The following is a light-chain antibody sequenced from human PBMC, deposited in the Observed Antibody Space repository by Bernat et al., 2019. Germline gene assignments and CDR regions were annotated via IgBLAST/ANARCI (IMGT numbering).Light chain of an antibody. J-gene: IGLJ1*01. CDR2: WNS. V-gene: IGLV1-47*01. CDR1: SSNIGSNY. CDR3: ATWDDSLSVYV. Sequence: QSVLTQPPSASGAPGQTITISCSGSSSNIGSNYVYWYQPLPGTAPKLLIYWNSKRPSGVPDRFSGSKSGTSASLAISGLRAEDEADYYCATWDDSLSVYVFGTGTEVTVL.